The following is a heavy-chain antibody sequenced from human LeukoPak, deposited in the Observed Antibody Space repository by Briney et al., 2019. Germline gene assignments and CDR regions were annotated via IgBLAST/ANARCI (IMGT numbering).Heavy chain of an antibody. D-gene: IGHD2-2*01. CDR1: GGTFSSYA. CDR2: IIPIFGTA. V-gene: IGHV1-69*05. CDR3: AREFRVGVVVPAAQSKDDY. Sequence: SVTVSCKASGGTFSSYAISWVRQAPGQGLEWMGRIIPIFGTANYAQKFQGRVTITTDESTSTAYMELSSLRSEDTAVYYCAREFRVGVVVPAAQSKDDYWGQGTLVTVSS. J-gene: IGHJ4*02.